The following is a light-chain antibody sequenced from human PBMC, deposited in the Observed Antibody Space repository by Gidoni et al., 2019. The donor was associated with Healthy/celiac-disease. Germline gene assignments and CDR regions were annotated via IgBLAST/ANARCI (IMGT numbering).Light chain of an antibody. V-gene: IGKV3-15*01. CDR1: QSVSSN. J-gene: IGKJ2*01. CDR2: GAS. CDR3: QQYNNWPYT. Sequence: IVMTQSPATLSVSPGERATLPCRASQSVSSNLAWYQQKPGQAPRLLIYGASTRATGIPARFSGSGSGTEFTLTISSLHSEDFAVYYCQQYNNWPYTFGQGTKLEIK.